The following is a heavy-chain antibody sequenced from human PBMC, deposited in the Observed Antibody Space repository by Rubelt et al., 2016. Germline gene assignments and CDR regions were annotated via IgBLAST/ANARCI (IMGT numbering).Heavy chain of an antibody. D-gene: IGHD3-10*01. CDR3: ATSPKLEDAFDI. Sequence: QVQLQESGPGLVKPSETLSLTCTVSGGSISSYYWTWIRQPPGKGLEWIGEINHSGSTNYNPSLKSRVTISVDTSKNQFSLRLGSVTAADTAVDYCATSPKLEDAFDIWGQGTMVTVSS. CDR1: GGSISSYY. V-gene: IGHV4-59*12. CDR2: INHSGST. J-gene: IGHJ3*02.